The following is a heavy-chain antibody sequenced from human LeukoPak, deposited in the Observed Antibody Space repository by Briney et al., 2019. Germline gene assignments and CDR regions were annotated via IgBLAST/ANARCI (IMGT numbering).Heavy chain of an antibody. Sequence: GGSLRLSCAASGFTLSSYNMKWVRQAPGKGLEWVSSISYRSSDIEYADSVRGRFTISRDNAKQSLYLQMSGLRAEDTAVYYCARGTRPVNLDYWGQGTLVTVSS. CDR3: ARGTRPVNLDY. D-gene: IGHD2-2*01. V-gene: IGHV3-21*01. CDR1: GFTLSSYN. CDR2: ISYRSSDI. J-gene: IGHJ4*02.